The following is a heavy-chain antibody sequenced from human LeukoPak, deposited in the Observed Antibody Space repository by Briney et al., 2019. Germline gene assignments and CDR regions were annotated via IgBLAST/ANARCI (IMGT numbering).Heavy chain of an antibody. CDR3: ARVDYYDSNRLWYFDY. CDR1: GFTVSSNY. J-gene: IGHJ4*02. Sequence: PGGSLRLSCAASGFTVSSNYMSWVRQAPGKGLEWVSVIYSGGSTYYADSVKGRFTISRDNSKNTLYLQMNSLRAEDTAVYYCARVDYYDSNRLWYFDYWGQGTLVTVSS. V-gene: IGHV3-66*01. D-gene: IGHD3-22*01. CDR2: IYSGGST.